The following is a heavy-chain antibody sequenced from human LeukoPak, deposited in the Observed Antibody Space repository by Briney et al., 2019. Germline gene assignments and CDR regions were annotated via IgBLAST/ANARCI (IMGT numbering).Heavy chain of an antibody. CDR3: ARRHRGIDGYINYYYYGMDV. Sequence: TSSETLSLTCTVSGGSISSSSYYWSWIRQPPVKGLEWIGSTYYSGRSFSTPPLKSRVTISVDTSKNQFSLKLSSVTAADTAVYYCARRHRGIDGYINYYYYGMDVWGQGTTVTVSS. D-gene: IGHD5-24*01. J-gene: IGHJ6*02. V-gene: IGHV4-39*01. CDR1: GGSISSSSYY. CDR2: TYYSGRS.